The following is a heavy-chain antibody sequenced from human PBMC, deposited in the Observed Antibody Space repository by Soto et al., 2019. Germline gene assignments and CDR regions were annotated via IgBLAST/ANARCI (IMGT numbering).Heavy chain of an antibody. J-gene: IGHJ4*02. CDR3: ARDIAYAFDS. D-gene: IGHD3-16*01. CDR1: GFTFSSFS. CDR2: IRSSPSTI. V-gene: IGHV3-48*01. Sequence: EVQLMESGGGLVQPGGSLRLSCVASGFTFSSFSMNWVRQAPGKGLEWVSYIRSSPSTISYADSVNGRFTISRDNAKNSLYLQLNSLSAEDTAVYYCARDIAYAFDSWGQGTLVSVSS.